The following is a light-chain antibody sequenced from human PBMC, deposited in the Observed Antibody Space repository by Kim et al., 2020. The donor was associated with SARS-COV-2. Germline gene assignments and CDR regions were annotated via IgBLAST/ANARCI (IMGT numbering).Light chain of an antibody. V-gene: IGLV1-40*01. CDR3: QSYDSSLSGGV. J-gene: IGLJ3*02. CDR2: GNS. Sequence: QRVTISCTVSSSNIGAGYDVHWYQRLPGTAPKRLIYGNSNRPSGVPDRFSGSKSGTSASLAITGLQAEDEADYYCQSYDSSLSGGVFGGGTQLTVL. CDR1: SSNIGAGYD.